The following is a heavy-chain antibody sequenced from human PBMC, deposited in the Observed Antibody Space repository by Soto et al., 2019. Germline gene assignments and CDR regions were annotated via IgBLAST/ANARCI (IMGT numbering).Heavy chain of an antibody. V-gene: IGHV3-74*02. CDR2: ISGDGVHT. CDR1: GFTFSRYW. Sequence: VQLVESGGGLIQPGGSLRLSCATSGFTFSRYWIHWVRQAPGEGLVWVSRISGDGVHTDYAESVKGRFTVSRDIAKSTGYLQMNNLRAEDTAIYYCARLGFVGEGDFWGQGILVTVSS. D-gene: IGHD3-16*01. CDR3: ARLGFVGEGDF. J-gene: IGHJ4*02.